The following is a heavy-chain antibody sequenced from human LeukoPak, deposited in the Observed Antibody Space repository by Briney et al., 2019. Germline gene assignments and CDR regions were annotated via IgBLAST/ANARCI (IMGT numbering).Heavy chain of an antibody. J-gene: IGHJ4*02. V-gene: IGHV3-64*01. CDR3: ARDGGQYSSPEYYFDY. CDR1: GFTFSSYG. CDR2: ISSYGSST. Sequence: GGSLRLSCAASGFTFSSYGMGWVRQAPGKGLEYVSAISSYGSSTYYANSVKGRFTISRDNSKNTLYLQMGSLRAEDMAVYYCARDGGQYSSPEYYFDYWGQGTLVTVSS. D-gene: IGHD6-6*01.